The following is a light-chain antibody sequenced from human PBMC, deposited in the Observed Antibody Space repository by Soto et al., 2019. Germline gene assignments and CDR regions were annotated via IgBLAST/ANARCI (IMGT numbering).Light chain of an antibody. V-gene: IGKV3-11*01. J-gene: IGKJ5*01. CDR3: QQRSQWPPMT. Sequence: EILLTQSPVTLSLSPGQRATLSCRASQSISTYLAWYQVKPGQAPRLLIYDASSRATGVPARFSGSGSGTDFSLTISSLEPEDAAVYYCQQRSQWPPMTFGQGTRLEMK. CDR2: DAS. CDR1: QSISTY.